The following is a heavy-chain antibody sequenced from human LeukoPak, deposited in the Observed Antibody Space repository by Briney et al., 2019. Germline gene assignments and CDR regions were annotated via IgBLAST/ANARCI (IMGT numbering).Heavy chain of an antibody. Sequence: SETLSLTWTVSGXSISSYYGSWIRQPPGKGLEWIGYIYHSGSTNYNPSLKSRVTISIDTSKTQFSLKLRSVTAADTAVYYCARVSVVYGMDVWGQGTTVTVSS. V-gene: IGHV4-59*08. CDR3: ARVSVVYGMDV. J-gene: IGHJ6*02. CDR2: IYHSGST. CDR1: GXSISSYY.